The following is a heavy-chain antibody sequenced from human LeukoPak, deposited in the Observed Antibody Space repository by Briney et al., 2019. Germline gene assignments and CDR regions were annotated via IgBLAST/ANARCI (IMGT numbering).Heavy chain of an antibody. D-gene: IGHD6-6*01. CDR1: GYTFTGYY. Sequence: GASVKVSCKASGYTFTGYYMHWVRQAPGQGLEWMGWISAYNGNTNYAQKLQGRVTMTTDTSTSTAYMELRSLRSDDTAVYYCARDRRGYIAARRIDYWGQGTLVTVSS. CDR2: ISAYNGNT. CDR3: ARDRRGYIAARRIDY. V-gene: IGHV1-18*04. J-gene: IGHJ4*02.